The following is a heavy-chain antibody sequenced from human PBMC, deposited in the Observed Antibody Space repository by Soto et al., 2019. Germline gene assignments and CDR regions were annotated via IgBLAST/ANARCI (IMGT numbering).Heavy chain of an antibody. V-gene: IGHV3-23*01. J-gene: IGHJ6*02. CDR3: AIGITATAAYYYYSMYV. Sequence: PGGSLRLSCVACGFTFSSYAMGWVRQAPGKGLDWVSVISGSGGITYSADSVKGRFTISRDNSKNILYMQRNSLRAEDTAVYYYAIGITATAAYYYYSMYVWVQGTGGTVS. CDR2: ISGSGGIT. D-gene: IGHD6-25*01. CDR1: GFTFSSYA.